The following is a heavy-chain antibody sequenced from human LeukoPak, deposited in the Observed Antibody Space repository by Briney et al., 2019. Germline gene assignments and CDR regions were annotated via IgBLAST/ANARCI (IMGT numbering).Heavy chain of an antibody. D-gene: IGHD5-18*01. CDR1: AGSFSNYY. CDR2: INHSGST. J-gene: IGHJ4*02. CDR3: ARGQTSYSPVSPPVD. V-gene: IGHV4-34*01. Sequence: SETLSLTCTVYAGSFSNYYLTWIRQPPGKGLEWVGEINHSGSTNYNPSFKSRVTISGDTSKNQFSLKLSSVIAADTAVYYCARGQTSYSPVSPPVDWGQGTLVTVSS.